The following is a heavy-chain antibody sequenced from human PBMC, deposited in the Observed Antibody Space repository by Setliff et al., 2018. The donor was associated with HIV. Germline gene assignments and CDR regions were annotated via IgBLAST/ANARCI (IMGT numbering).Heavy chain of an antibody. D-gene: IGHD1-1*01. J-gene: IGHJ4*02. CDR1: GFTFSSYA. CDR3: AKGVRDGYNWGYYFDY. V-gene: IGHV3-23*01. CDR2: ISGSGGST. Sequence: GGSLRLSCAASGFTFSSYAMSWVRQAPGKGLEWVSGISGSGGSTYYADSVKGRFTISSDNSKNTLYLQMNSLGADDTAVYYCAKGVRDGYNWGYYFDYWGQGTLVTVSS.